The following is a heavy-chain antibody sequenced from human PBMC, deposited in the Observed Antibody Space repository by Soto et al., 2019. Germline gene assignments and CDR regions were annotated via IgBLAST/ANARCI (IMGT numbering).Heavy chain of an antibody. D-gene: IGHD2-8*01. CDR3: ARSRMDYYYGMDV. CDR2: ISSSSSYI. Sequence: PGGSLRLSCAASGFTFSSYSMNWVRQAPGKGLEWVSSISSSSSYIYYADSVKGRFTISRDNAKNSLYLQMNSLRAEDTAMYYCARSRMDYYYGMDVWGQGTTVTVSS. CDR1: GFTFSSYS. V-gene: IGHV3-21*01. J-gene: IGHJ6*02.